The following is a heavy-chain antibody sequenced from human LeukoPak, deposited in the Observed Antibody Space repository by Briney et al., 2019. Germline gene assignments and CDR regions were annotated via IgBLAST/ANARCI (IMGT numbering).Heavy chain of an antibody. CDR3: ARGSGIYAY. D-gene: IGHD5-12*01. Sequence: GSLRLSCAASGFTFSSYEMNWVRQAPGKGLEWVSYIGSSGSTIYYTDSVKGRFTISRDNAKNSLYLQMKSLGAEDTAVYYCARGSGIYAYWGQGTLVTVSS. V-gene: IGHV3-48*03. CDR2: IGSSGSTI. CDR1: GFTFSSYE. J-gene: IGHJ4*02.